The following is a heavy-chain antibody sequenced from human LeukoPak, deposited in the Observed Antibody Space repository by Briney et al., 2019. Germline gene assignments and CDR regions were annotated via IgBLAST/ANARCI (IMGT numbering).Heavy chain of an antibody. CDR1: GFTFSSYW. D-gene: IGHD2-15*01. V-gene: IGHV3-7*01. CDR3: ARDRKIGYCSGGSCWSDY. CDR2: IKQDGSEK. Sequence: GGSLRLSCAASGFTFSSYWMSWVRQAPGKGLEWVANIKQDGSEKYYVDSVKGRFTISRDNAKNSLYLQMNSLRAEDTAVYYCARDRKIGYCSGGSCWSDYWGQGTLVTVSS. J-gene: IGHJ4*02.